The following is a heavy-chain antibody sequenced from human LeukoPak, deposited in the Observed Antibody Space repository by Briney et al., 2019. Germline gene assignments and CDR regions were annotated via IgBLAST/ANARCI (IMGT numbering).Heavy chain of an antibody. CDR2: ISYDGSNK. J-gene: IGHJ3*02. CDR1: GFTFTSYA. Sequence: PGVSLRLSCTASGFTFTSYAMHWVRQAPGKGLEWVAVISYDGSNKYYADSVKGRFTISRDNSKNTLYLQMNSLRAEDTAVYYCARGGVVATILQAFDIWGQGTMVTVSS. D-gene: IGHD5-12*01. CDR3: ARGGVVATILQAFDI. V-gene: IGHV3-30-3*01.